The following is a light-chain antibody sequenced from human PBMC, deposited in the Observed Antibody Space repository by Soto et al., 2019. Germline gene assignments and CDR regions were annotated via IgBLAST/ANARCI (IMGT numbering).Light chain of an antibody. CDR1: QDINKN. Sequence: DIQMTQSPSSLSASVVDTVTMSCQASQDINKNLIWYQQKTGKAPKLVIYDASDLETGVPSRFSGSGYGTGFTFTISSLQTEDFATYDCQQYESLPLTFGQGTRLEIK. V-gene: IGKV1-33*01. J-gene: IGKJ5*01. CDR3: QQYESLPLT. CDR2: DAS.